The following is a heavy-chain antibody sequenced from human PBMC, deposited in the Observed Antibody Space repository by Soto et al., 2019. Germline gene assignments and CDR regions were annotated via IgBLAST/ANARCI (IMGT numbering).Heavy chain of an antibody. CDR1: GGTFSSYA. D-gene: IGHD3-10*01. J-gene: IGHJ6*02. V-gene: IGHV1-69*13. CDR3: ASNLEGSGSYSYYYGMDV. Sequence: ASVKVSCKASGGTFSSYAISWVRQAPGQGLEWMGGIIPIFGTANYAQKFQGRVTITADESTSTAYMELSSLRSEDTAVYYCASNLEGSGSYSYYYGMDVWGQGTTVTVSS. CDR2: IIPIFGTA.